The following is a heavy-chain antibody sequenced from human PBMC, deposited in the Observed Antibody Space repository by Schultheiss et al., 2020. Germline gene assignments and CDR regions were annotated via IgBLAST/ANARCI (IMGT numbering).Heavy chain of an antibody. CDR1: GFTFSGSA. V-gene: IGHV3-73*01. Sequence: GGSLRLSCAASGFTFSGSAMHWVRQASGKGLEWVGRIRSKANSYATGYAASVKGRFTISRDDSKNTAYLQMNSLKTEDTAVYYCTRSYDFWSGYKDYWGQGTLVTVYS. CDR2: IRSKANSYAT. D-gene: IGHD3-3*01. CDR3: TRSYDFWSGYKDY. J-gene: IGHJ4*02.